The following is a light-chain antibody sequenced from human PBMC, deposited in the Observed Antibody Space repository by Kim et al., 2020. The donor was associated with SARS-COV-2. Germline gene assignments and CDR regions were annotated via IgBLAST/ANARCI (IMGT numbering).Light chain of an antibody. Sequence: IVLTQSPATLSLSPGERATLSCRASQSVSRYLAWYQQKPGQAPRLLIYDASNRATGIPARFIGSGSGTDFTLTISSLEPEDYAVYYCQQRSNWPPLTFGGGTKVDIK. V-gene: IGKV3-11*01. J-gene: IGKJ4*01. CDR1: QSVSRY. CDR2: DAS. CDR3: QQRSNWPPLT.